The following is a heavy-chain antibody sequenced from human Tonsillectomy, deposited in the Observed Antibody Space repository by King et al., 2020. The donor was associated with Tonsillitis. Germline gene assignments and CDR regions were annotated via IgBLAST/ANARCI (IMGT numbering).Heavy chain of an antibody. Sequence: QLVQSGAEVKKPGASVKVSCKASGYTFTSYGISWVRQAPGQGLEWMGWISAYNGNTNYAQKLQGRVTMTTDTSTSPAYMELRSLRSDDTAVYYCASGLDIVVVPAANDAFDIWGQGTMVTVSS. D-gene: IGHD2-2*03. CDR3: ASGLDIVVVPAANDAFDI. CDR1: GYTFTSYG. V-gene: IGHV1-18*01. CDR2: ISAYNGNT. J-gene: IGHJ3*02.